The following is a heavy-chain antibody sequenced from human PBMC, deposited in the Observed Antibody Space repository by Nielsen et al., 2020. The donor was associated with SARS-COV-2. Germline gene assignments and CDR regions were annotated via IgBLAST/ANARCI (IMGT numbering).Heavy chain of an antibody. J-gene: IGHJ6*02. CDR1: GFTFDDYA. V-gene: IGHV3-9*01. CDR3: AKDGLWFGDPGDYYGMDV. CDR2: ISWNSGSI. D-gene: IGHD3-10*01. Sequence: SLKISCAASGFTFDDYAMHWVRQAPGKGLEWVSGISWNSGSIGYADSVKGRFTISRDNAKNSLYLQMNSLRAEDTALYYCAKDGLWFGDPGDYYGMDVWGQGTTVTVS.